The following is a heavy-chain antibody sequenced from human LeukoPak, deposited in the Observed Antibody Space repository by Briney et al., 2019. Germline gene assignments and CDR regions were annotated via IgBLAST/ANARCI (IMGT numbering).Heavy chain of an antibody. D-gene: IGHD1-26*01. V-gene: IGHV4-38-2*02. CDR3: ARKTGGATPVNNWFDP. Sequence: PSETLSLTCTVSGGSISSYYWGWIRQPPGKGLEWIGSIYHSGSTYYNPSLKSRVTISVDTSKNQFSLKLSSVTAADTAVYYCARKTGGATPVNNWFDPWGQGTLVTVSS. CDR1: GGSISSYY. CDR2: IYHSGST. J-gene: IGHJ5*02.